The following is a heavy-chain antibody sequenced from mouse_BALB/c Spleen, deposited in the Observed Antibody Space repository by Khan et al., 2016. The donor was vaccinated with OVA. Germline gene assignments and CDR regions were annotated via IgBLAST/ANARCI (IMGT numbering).Heavy chain of an antibody. J-gene: IGHJ1*01. Sequence: EVELVESGGGLVQPGGSRKLSCAASGFTFSNFGMHWVRQAPEKGLEWVAYISSGSATIYYADTVKGRFTISRDNPKNTLFLQMTSLRSEDTAIYYCARSLITTWYFDVWGAGTTDTVSS. CDR2: ISSGSATI. D-gene: IGHD2-4*01. CDR3: ARSLITTWYFDV. V-gene: IGHV5-17*02. CDR1: GFTFSNFG.